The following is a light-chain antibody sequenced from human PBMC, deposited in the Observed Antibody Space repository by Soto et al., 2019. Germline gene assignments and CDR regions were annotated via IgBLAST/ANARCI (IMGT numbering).Light chain of an antibody. J-gene: IGKJ5*01. CDR1: QSISSW. CDR2: DAS. CDR3: QQYNTYVT. V-gene: IGKV1-5*01. Sequence: DIQMTQSPSTLSASVGDRVTITCRASQSISSWLAWYQQKPGKAPKLLIYDASSLQSGVPSRFSGSESGTEFTLTVSSLQPDDFATYYCQQYNTYVTFGQGTRLEIK.